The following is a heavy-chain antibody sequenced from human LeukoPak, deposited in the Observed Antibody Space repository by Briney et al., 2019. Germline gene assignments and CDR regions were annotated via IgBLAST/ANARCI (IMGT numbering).Heavy chain of an antibody. CDR1: GGSISTNNYY. V-gene: IGHV4-61*01. J-gene: IGHJ5*02. Sequence: SETLSLTCTVSGGSISTNNYYCTWIRQPPGKGLEWIGYISYSGGTNYNPSLKSRVTISLDTSRNQFSLRLSSVTAADTAVYYCVRGPYGSGISNWFDPWGQGTLVIVSS. CDR3: VRGPYGSGISNWFDP. D-gene: IGHD3-10*01. CDR2: ISYSGGT.